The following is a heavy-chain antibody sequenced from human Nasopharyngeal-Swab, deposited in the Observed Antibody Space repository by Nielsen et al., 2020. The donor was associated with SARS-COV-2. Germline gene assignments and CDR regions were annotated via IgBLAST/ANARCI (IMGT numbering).Heavy chain of an antibody. J-gene: IGHJ4*02. CDR3: AKSLGLVQRRFDY. D-gene: IGHD6-19*01. Sequence: GGSLRLSCAASGFTFDDYAMHWVRQAPGKGLEWVSGISWNSGSIGYADSVKGRFTISRDNAKNSLYLQMNSLRAEDTALYYCAKSLGLVQRRFDYWGQGTLVTVSS. V-gene: IGHV3-9*01. CDR1: GFTFDDYA. CDR2: ISWNSGSI.